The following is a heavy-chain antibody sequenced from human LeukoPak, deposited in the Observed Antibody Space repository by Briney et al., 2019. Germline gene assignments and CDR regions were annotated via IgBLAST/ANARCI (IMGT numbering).Heavy chain of an antibody. CDR2: IIPIFGTA. V-gene: IGHV1-69*06. CDR3: AIAAAASPDAFDI. CDR1: GGTFSSYA. Sequence: ASVKVSCKASGGTFSSYAISWVRQAPGQGLEWMGGIIPIFGTANYAQKFQGRVTITADKSTSTAYMELSSLRSEDTAVYYCAIAAAASPDAFDIWGQGTMVTVSS. J-gene: IGHJ3*02. D-gene: IGHD6-13*01.